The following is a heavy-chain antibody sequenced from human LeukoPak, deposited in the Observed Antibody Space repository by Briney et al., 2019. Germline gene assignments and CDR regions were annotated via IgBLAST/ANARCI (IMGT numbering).Heavy chain of an antibody. J-gene: IGHJ4*02. CDR2: ISGSGGST. CDR3: AKAGYYYDSSGYY. CDR1: GFTFSSYA. D-gene: IGHD3-22*01. Sequence: GGSLRLSCAASGFTFSSYAMSWVRQAPGKGLEWVSAISGSGGSTYYADSVRGRFTISRDNSKNTLYLQMNSLRAEDTAVYYCAKAGYYYDSSGYYWGQGTLVTVSS. V-gene: IGHV3-23*01.